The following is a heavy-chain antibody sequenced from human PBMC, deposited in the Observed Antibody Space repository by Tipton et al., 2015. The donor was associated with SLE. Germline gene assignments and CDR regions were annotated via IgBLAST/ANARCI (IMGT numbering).Heavy chain of an antibody. V-gene: IGHV4-59*01. CDR1: GGSISSYY. CDR3: ARVYSSSSEYFDL. J-gene: IGHJ2*01. Sequence: LRLSCTVSGGSISSYYWSWIRQPPGKGLEWIGYIYYSGSTNYNPSLKSRVTISVDTSKNQFSLKLSSVTAADTAVYYCARVYSSSSEYFDLWGRGTLVTVSS. D-gene: IGHD6-6*01. CDR2: IYYSGST.